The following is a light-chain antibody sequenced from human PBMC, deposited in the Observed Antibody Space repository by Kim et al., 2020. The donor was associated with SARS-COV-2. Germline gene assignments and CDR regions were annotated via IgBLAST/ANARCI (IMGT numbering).Light chain of an antibody. Sequence: ASVGDRVTITCQASQDIKKYLNWFQQKPGKAPKLLIYDASNLEVGVPSRFSGSGSGTHFTLTISGLQPVDVATYYCQQSDNLPLTFGPGTKVDIK. CDR2: DAS. V-gene: IGKV1-33*01. CDR1: QDIKKY. J-gene: IGKJ3*01. CDR3: QQSDNLPLT.